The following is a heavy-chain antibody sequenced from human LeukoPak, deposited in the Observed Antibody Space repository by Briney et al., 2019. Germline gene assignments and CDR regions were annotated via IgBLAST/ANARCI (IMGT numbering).Heavy chain of an antibody. CDR1: GCSISSYY. CDR2: IYYSGST. D-gene: IGHD3-10*01. V-gene: IGHV4-59*01. J-gene: IGHJ3*02. CDR3: AYGSGSYYDAFDI. Sequence: AETLSLTCTVSGCSISSYYWSWIRQPPGKGLEGIGYIYYSGSTNYNPSLKSRVTISVDTSKNQCSLKLSSVTAADTAVYYCAYGSGSYYDAFDIWGQGTMVTVSS.